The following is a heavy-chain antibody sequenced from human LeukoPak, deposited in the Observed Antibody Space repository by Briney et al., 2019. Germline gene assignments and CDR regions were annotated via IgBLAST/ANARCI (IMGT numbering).Heavy chain of an antibody. J-gene: IGHJ4*02. V-gene: IGHV3-48*02. CDR3: ARDQYCSGGSCYYPHLDY. D-gene: IGHD2-15*01. Sequence: GGSLRLSCAASGFTFSSYGMHWVRQAPGKGLEWVSYISSSSSTIYYADSVKGRFTISRDNAKNSLYLQMNSLRDEDTAVYYCARDQYCSGGSCYYPHLDYWGQGTLVTVSS. CDR2: ISSSSSTI. CDR1: GFTFSSYG.